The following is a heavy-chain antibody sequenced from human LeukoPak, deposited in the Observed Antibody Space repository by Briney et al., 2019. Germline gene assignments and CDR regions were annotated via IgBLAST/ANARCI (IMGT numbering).Heavy chain of an antibody. D-gene: IGHD1-26*01. Sequence: GGSLRLSCAASGFTFNTYLMIWVRQAPGKGLEWVANIDQGGSTKYYVDSLKGRFTISRDNAKNSLYLQMNSLRAEDTAVYYCVRDKGGRSGAIYYDAFDVWGQGTMVTVSS. J-gene: IGHJ3*01. V-gene: IGHV3-7*01. CDR2: IDQGGSTK. CDR1: GFTFNTYL. CDR3: VRDKGGRSGAIYYDAFDV.